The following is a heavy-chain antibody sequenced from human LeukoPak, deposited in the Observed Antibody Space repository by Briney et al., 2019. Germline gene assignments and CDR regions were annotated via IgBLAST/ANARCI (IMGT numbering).Heavy chain of an antibody. V-gene: IGHV3-33*08. CDR2: IWYDGSNK. D-gene: IGHD5-24*01. CDR3: AREEGDGEKLDY. J-gene: IGHJ4*02. CDR1: GFTFSDYY. Sequence: QTGGSLRLSCAASGFTFSDYYMSWIRQAPGKGLEWVAVIWYDGSNKYYADSVKGRFTISRDNSKNTLYLQMNSLRAEDTAVYYCAREEGDGEKLDYWGQGTLVTVSS.